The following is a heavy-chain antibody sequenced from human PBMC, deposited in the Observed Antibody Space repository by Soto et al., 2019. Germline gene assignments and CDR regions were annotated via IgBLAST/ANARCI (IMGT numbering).Heavy chain of an antibody. CDR2: IYHSGST. Sequence: SETLSLTCTVSGYSISSSNWWSWVRQPPGKGLEWIGEIYHSGSTNYNPSLKSRVTISVDKSKNQFSLKLSSVTAADTAVYYCARTTMVRGVIREAYYFDYWGQGTLVTVSS. V-gene: IGHV4-4*02. J-gene: IGHJ4*02. D-gene: IGHD3-10*01. CDR3: ARTTMVRGVIREAYYFDY. CDR1: GYSISSSNW.